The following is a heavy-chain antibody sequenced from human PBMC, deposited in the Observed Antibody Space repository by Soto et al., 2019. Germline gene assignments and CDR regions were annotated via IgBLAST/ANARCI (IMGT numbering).Heavy chain of an antibody. D-gene: IGHD3-9*01. Sequence: GASVKVSCKASGYTFTSYDINWVRQATGQGLEWMGWMNPNSGNTGYAQKFQGRVTMTRNTSISTAYMELNSLRAEDTAVYYCARVVGDYDILTASRGGYYYYYMDVWGKGTTVTVSS. CDR3: ARVVGDYDILTASRGGYYYYYMDV. CDR2: MNPNSGNT. J-gene: IGHJ6*03. CDR1: GYTFTSYD. V-gene: IGHV1-8*01.